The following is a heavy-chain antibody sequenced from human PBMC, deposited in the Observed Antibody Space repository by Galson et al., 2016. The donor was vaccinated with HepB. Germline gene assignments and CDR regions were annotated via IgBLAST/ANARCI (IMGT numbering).Heavy chain of an antibody. D-gene: IGHD2-2*01. Sequence: SLRLSCAASGFTFRSYDMGWVRQAPGKGLEWVSTISGSGGRTYYADSVKGRPTISRDNSKNTLDLQMNSLRAEDRAEYYGARVSGPWVGGPAANFYFDFWGQGTLVLVSS. CDR2: ISGSGGRT. CDR3: ARVSGPWVGGPAANFYFDF. J-gene: IGHJ4*02. CDR1: GFTFRSYD. V-gene: IGHV3-23*01.